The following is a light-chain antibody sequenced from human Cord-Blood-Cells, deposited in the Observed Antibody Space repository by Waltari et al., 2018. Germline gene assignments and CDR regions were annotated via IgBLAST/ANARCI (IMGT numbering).Light chain of an antibody. J-gene: IGKJ4*01. CDR2: AAS. V-gene: IGKV1-27*01. CDR1: QGISNY. Sequence: ETQRTRSHSPLSPPLGTGATITCRASQGISNYLAWYQQKPGKVPKLLIYAASTLQSGVPSRFSGSGSGTDFTLTISSLQPEDVATYYCQKYNSAPLTFGGGTKVEIK. CDR3: QKYNSAPLT.